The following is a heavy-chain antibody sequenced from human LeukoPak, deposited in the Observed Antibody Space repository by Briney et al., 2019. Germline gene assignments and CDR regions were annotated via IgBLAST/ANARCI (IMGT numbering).Heavy chain of an antibody. CDR2: ISGSSDYI. D-gene: IGHD3-10*01. CDR1: GFTLSTYT. CDR3: ARDTRSSYSYYGMDV. J-gene: IGHJ6*02. Sequence: GGSLRLSCAASGFTLSTYTMSWVRQAPGKGLEWDSSISGSSDYIYYADSVKGRFTISRDNAKKSLFLQMNSLRAEDTAVYHCARDTRSSYSYYGMDVWGQGTTVTVSS. V-gene: IGHV3-21*01.